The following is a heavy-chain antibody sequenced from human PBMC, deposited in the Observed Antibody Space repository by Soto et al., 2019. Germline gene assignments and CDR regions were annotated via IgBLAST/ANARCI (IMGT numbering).Heavy chain of an antibody. D-gene: IGHD4-17*01. CDR1: GYTFTSYD. Sequence: QVQLVQSGAEVKKPGASVRVSCKASGYTFTSYDINWVRQAAGQGLEWMGWMNPISGNTGYAQKFQGRVTMTRDTAISTAYMELSSLMTEDTGVYYCARGVYGGGRVSDYWGQGTRVTVS. V-gene: IGHV1-8*01. CDR2: MNPISGNT. CDR3: ARGVYGGGRVSDY. J-gene: IGHJ4*02.